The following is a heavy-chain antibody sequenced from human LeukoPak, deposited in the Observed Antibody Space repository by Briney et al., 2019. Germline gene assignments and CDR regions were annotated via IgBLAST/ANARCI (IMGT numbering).Heavy chain of an antibody. D-gene: IGHD3-16*02. CDR2: INPSGGST. CDR1: GYTFTSYY. Sequence: ASVKVSCKASGYTFTSYYMHWVRQAPGQGLEWMGIINPSGGSTSYAQKFQGRVTMTRDTSTSTAYMELSSLRSEDTAVYYCARHQTPGGTRFITFGGVIDYWGQGTLVTVSS. V-gene: IGHV1-46*01. J-gene: IGHJ4*02. CDR3: ARHQTPGGTRFITFGGVIDY.